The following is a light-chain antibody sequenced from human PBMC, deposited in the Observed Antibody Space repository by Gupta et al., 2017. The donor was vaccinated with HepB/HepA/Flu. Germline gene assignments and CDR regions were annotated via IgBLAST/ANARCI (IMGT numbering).Light chain of an antibody. J-gene: IGLJ1*01. CDR3: SSYAGFNTYI. CDR2: DVV. Sequence: QSDLSQPRSVSGSPGQSVTISCSGTTSDIGLYTYISWFQHRPGELPKLLIYDVVKRPSGVPDRFSGSKSVVTASLTISGLQSDDEADYYCSSYAGFNTYIFGSGTTVTVL. CDR1: TSDIGLYTY. V-gene: IGLV2-11*01.